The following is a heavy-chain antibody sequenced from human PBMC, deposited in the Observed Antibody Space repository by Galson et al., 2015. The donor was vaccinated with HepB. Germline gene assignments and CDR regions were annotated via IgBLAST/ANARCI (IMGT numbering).Heavy chain of an antibody. J-gene: IGHJ5*02. CDR2: VSVTGGTT. Sequence: SLRLSCAASGFTFNKYAMGWVRQAPGKGLEWVSAVSVTGGTTYYADSVKGRFTISRDNSKNTLYLQMNSLRAEDTAVYYCAKTFGSGSYPNWFDPWGQGTLVTVSS. D-gene: IGHD3-10*01. CDR3: AKTFGSGSYPNWFDP. CDR1: GFTFNKYA. V-gene: IGHV3-23*01.